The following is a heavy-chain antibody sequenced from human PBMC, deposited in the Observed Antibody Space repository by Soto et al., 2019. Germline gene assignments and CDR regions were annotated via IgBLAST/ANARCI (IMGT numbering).Heavy chain of an antibody. CDR3: TRDSPIRGYSYGPLDYYDYGMDV. CDR2: IRSKAYGGTT. D-gene: IGHD5-18*01. CDR1: GFTFGDYA. J-gene: IGHJ6*02. V-gene: IGHV3-49*03. Sequence: PGGSLRLSCTASGFTFGDYAMSWFRQAPGKGLEWVGFIRSKAYGGTTEYAASVKGRFTISRDDSKSIAYLQMNSLKTEDTAVYYCTRDSPIRGYSYGPLDYYDYGMDVWGQGTTVTVS.